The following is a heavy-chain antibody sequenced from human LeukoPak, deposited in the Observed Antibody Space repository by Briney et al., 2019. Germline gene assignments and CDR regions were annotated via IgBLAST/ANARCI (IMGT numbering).Heavy chain of an antibody. CDR2: INPNSGGT. V-gene: IGHV1-2*02. J-gene: IGHJ6*02. CDR1: GYTFTGYY. CDR3: ARGGEKYYDFWSGYLDYYYYGMDV. D-gene: IGHD3-3*01. Sequence: ASVKVSCKASGYTFTGYYMYWVRQAPGQGLEWMGWINPNSGGTNYAQNFQGRVTMTRDTSISTAYMELSRLRSDDTAVYYCARGGEKYYDFWSGYLDYYYYGMDVWGQGTTVTVSS.